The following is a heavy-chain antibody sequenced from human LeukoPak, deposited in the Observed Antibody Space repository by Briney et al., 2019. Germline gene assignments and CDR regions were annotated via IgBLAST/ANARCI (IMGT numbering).Heavy chain of an antibody. Sequence: GGSLRLSCAASGFTFSSYAMHWVRQAPGKGLEWVAVISYDGSNKYYADSVKGRFTISRDNSKNTLYLQMNSLRAEDTAVYYCARVIYLLWGAFDIWGQGTMVTVSS. CDR3: ARVIYLLWGAFDI. V-gene: IGHV3-30-3*01. J-gene: IGHJ3*02. CDR2: ISYDGSNK. CDR1: GFTFSSYA. D-gene: IGHD3-10*01.